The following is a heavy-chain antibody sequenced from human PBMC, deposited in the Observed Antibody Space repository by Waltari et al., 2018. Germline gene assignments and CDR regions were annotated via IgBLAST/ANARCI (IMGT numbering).Heavy chain of an antibody. CDR2: INPTSGVT. J-gene: IGHJ5*02. CDR3: AREVVRTTMVDP. V-gene: IGHV1-2*06. D-gene: IGHD1-1*01. CDR1: GYIFIDHY. Sequence: QVQLVQSGAEVKKPGDSVKVSCKASGYIFIDHYIHWIRQAPGQGPEWVVRINPTSGVTKYAQNFQGRVTMTRDTSVNTAYMQLTSLTSDDTALFYCAREVVRTTMVDPWGQGTLVTVSS.